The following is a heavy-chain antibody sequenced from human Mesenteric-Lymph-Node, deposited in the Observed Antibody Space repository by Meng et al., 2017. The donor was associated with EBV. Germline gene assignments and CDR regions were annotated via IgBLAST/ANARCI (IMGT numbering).Heavy chain of an antibody. Sequence: QVSLQESGPGVVRPSVTRSLTCVVSGGSIDSSNWWSLVRQPPGKGLEWIGDIFHSGITNYNPSLKNRVIMSVDTSTNQFSLNLISVTAADTATYYCATGERSGYVAHWGQGTLVTVSS. D-gene: IGHD5-12*01. CDR1: GGSIDSSNW. CDR3: ATGERSGYVAH. V-gene: IGHV4-4*02. J-gene: IGHJ5*02. CDR2: IFHSGIT.